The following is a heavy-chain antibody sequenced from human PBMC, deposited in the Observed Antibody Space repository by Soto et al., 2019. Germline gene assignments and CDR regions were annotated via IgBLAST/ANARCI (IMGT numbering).Heavy chain of an antibody. V-gene: IGHV3-21*01. CDR2: ISSSSSYI. D-gene: IGHD2-2*01. CDR1: GFTFSSYS. CDR3: ARGQVVVPAAKRPYWFDP. J-gene: IGHJ5*02. Sequence: GGSLRLSCAASGFTFSSYSMNWVRQAPGKGLEWVSSISSSSSYIYYADSVKGRFTISRDNAKNSLYLQMNSLRAEDTAVYYCARGQVVVPAAKRPYWFDPWGQGTLVTVSS.